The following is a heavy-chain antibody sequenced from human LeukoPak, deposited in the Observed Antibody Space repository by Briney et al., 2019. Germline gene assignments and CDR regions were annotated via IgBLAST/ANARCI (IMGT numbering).Heavy chain of an antibody. Sequence: PGGSLRLSCAASGFTFSSYAMSWVRQAPGKGLEWVSAISGSGGSTYYADSVKGRFTISRDNSKNTLYLQMNSLRAEDTAVYCCATEDETYYDFWSGPTNTAFDYWGQGTLVTVSS. CDR3: ATEDETYYDFWSGPTNTAFDY. V-gene: IGHV3-23*01. D-gene: IGHD3-3*01. CDR1: GFTFSSYA. J-gene: IGHJ4*02. CDR2: ISGSGGST.